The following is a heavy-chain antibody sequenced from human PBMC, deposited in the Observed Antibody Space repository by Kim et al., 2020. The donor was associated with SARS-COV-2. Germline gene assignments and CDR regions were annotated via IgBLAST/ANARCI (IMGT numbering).Heavy chain of an antibody. Sequence: SETLSLTCTVSGGSISSSSYYWGWIRQPPGKGLEWIGSIYYSGSTYYNPSLKSRVTISVDTSKNQFSLKLSSVTAADTAVYYCARHLSPGYGDYVDYWGQGTLVTVSS. D-gene: IGHD4-17*01. V-gene: IGHV4-39*01. CDR3: ARHLSPGYGDYVDY. CDR1: GGSISSSSYY. J-gene: IGHJ4*02. CDR2: IYYSGST.